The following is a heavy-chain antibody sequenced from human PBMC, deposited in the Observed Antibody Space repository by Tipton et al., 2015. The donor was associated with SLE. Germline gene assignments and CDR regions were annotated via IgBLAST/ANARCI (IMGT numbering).Heavy chain of an antibody. CDR1: GGSLDNYY. V-gene: IGHV4-34*12. J-gene: IGHJ4*02. CDR3: AGVAATEVFDY. D-gene: IGHD2-15*01. Sequence: TLSLTCTVSGGSLDNYYWSWIRQPPGKGLEWIGEIIHSGTTNYNPSLKSRVSISVDTSKNQFSLKLSSVTAADTAVYYCAGVAATEVFDYWGQGTLVTVSS. CDR2: IIHSGTT.